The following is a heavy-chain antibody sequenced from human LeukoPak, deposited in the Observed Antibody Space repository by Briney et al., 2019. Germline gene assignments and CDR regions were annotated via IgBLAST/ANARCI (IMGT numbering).Heavy chain of an antibody. Sequence: GGSLRLSCAASGFTFSSYAMSWVRQAPGKGLEWVSTISGNGGSTYYADSVKGRFTISRDNSKNTLYLQMNSLRAEDTAVYYCAKDQSGYGGESGGDYWGQGTLVTVSS. J-gene: IGHJ4*02. D-gene: IGHD4-23*01. V-gene: IGHV3-23*01. CDR3: AKDQSGYGGESGGDY. CDR2: ISGNGGST. CDR1: GFTFSSYA.